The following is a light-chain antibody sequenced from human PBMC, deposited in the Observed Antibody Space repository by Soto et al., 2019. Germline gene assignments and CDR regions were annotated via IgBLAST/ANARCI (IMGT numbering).Light chain of an antibody. CDR1: QSVSSNY. Sequence: ENVLTQYSGTLSLFPGARATLSCRASQSVSSNYLAWYQQKPGQAPRPLIYGTSNRATGIPARFSGSGSGTDFTLTFICLEPEDFAIYYCQQHSNWVTGGQGTLL. CDR2: GTS. CDR3: QQHSNWVT. V-gene: IGKV3D-20*02. J-gene: IGKJ5*01.